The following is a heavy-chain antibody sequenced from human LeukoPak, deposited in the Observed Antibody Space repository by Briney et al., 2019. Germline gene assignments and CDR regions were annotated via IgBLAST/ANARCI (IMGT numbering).Heavy chain of an antibody. CDR2: ISSSGSTK. J-gene: IGHJ2*01. CDR3: ARAAYSSTWYSRYFDL. D-gene: IGHD6-13*01. Sequence: PGGSLRLSCAASGFTFSNAWMSWVRLAPGKGLEWVSYISSSGSTKYYADSVKGRFTISRDNAKNSLYLQMNSLRAGDTAVYYCARAAYSSTWYSRYFDLWGRGTLVTVSS. V-gene: IGHV3-11*04. CDR1: GFTFSNAW.